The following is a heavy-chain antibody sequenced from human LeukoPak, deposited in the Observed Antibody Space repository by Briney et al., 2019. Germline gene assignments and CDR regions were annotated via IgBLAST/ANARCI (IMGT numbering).Heavy chain of an antibody. J-gene: IGHJ5*02. Sequence: GGSLRLSCAASGFTFSSYWMSWVRQAPGKGLEWVANIKQDGSEKYYVDSVKGRFTISRDNAKNSLYLQMNSLRAEDTAVDYCARDLDSWGRHWFDPWGQGTLVTVSS. CDR3: ARDLDSWGRHWFDP. V-gene: IGHV3-7*01. CDR2: IKQDGSEK. D-gene: IGHD6-13*01. CDR1: GFTFSSYW.